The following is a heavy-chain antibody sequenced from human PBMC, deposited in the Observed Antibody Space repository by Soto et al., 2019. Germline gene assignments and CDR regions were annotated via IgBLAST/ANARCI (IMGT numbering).Heavy chain of an antibody. CDR1: GGSISSGY. J-gene: IGHJ4*02. D-gene: IGHD3-22*01. CDR3: TGAFYDINGYYFDY. Sequence: SETLSLTCSVSGGSISSGYWTWIRQPPGKGLEWIGYIYQGGSINYNPSLKSRVIISVDTAKNQFSVRLNSVTAADTAVYHCTGAFYDINGYYFDYWGQGTLVTVSS. V-gene: IGHV4-59*01. CDR2: IYQGGSI.